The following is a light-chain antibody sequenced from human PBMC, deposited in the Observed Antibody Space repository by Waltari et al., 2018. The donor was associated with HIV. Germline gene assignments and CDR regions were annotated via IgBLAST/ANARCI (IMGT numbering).Light chain of an antibody. CDR2: AAS. J-gene: IGKJ1*01. CDR3: QQSYSTPRT. V-gene: IGKV1-39*01. Sequence: IQMTQSPSSLSASVGHSVTLTCRASQSISSYLNWYQQKPGKAPKLLIYAASSLQSGVPSRFSGSGSGTDFTLTISSLQPEDFATYYCQQSYSTPRTFGQGTKVEIK. CDR1: QSISSY.